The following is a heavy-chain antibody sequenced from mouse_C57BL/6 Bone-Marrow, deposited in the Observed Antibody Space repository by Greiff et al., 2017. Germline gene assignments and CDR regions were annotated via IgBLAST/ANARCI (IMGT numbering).Heavy chain of an antibody. CDR2: INPSNGGT. J-gene: IGHJ4*01. CDR1: GYTFTSYW. V-gene: IGHV1-53*01. CDR3: ARTRHYYGSLYYAKDY. Sequence: QVQLQQPGTELVKPGASVKLSCKASGYTFTSYWMHWVKQRPGQGLEWIGNINPSNGGTNYNEKFKSKATLTVDKSSSTAYMQLSSLTSEDSAVYYCARTRHYYGSLYYAKDYWGRGTSVTVSS. D-gene: IGHD1-1*01.